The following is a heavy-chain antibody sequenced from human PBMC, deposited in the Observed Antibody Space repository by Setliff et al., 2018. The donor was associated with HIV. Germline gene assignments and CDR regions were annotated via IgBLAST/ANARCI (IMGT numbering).Heavy chain of an antibody. V-gene: IGHV5-51*01. D-gene: IGHD6-6*01. Sequence: GESLTISCRGSGYNFPNYWIAWVRQMPGKGLEWMGIIYPDNSDARYGPSFQGQVTISVDKTMRTAYLQWSSLKASDTAIYYCARGSSSTNYYYYGLDVWGQGTTGTVSS. J-gene: IGHJ6*02. CDR3: ARGSSSTNYYYYGLDV. CDR1: GYNFPNYW. CDR2: IYPDNSDA.